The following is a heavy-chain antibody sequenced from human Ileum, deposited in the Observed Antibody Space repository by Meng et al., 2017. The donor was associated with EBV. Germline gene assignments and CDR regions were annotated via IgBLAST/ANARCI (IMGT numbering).Heavy chain of an antibody. D-gene: IGHD2-21*02. CDR1: NGSVSSYGYY. V-gene: IGHV4-61*08. J-gene: IGHJ4*02. Sequence: QVQLQGSGPGLVKPSETLSLTCSVSNGSVSSYGYYWTWIRQPPGKGLEWIGYMSYTGSTNYKSTLKSRVTISVDKSKNQFSLKLSSVTAADTAVYYCARERGGGDRGIQWGQGTLVTVSS. CDR2: MSYTGST. CDR3: ARERGGGDRGIQ.